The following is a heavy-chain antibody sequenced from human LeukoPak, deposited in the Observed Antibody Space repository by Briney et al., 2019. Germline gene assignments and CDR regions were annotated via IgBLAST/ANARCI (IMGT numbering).Heavy chain of an antibody. J-gene: IGHJ4*02. CDR3: ASTFGDRARAAVMLGDFDY. CDR1: GGTFSSYA. CDR2: IIPIFGTA. V-gene: IGHV1-69*13. D-gene: IGHD3-10*02. Sequence: GASVKVSCKASGGTFSSYAISWVRQAPGQGLEWMGGIIPIFGTANYAQKFQGRVTITADESTSTAYVELSSLRSEDTAVYYCASTFGDRARAAVMLGDFDYWGQGTLVTVSS.